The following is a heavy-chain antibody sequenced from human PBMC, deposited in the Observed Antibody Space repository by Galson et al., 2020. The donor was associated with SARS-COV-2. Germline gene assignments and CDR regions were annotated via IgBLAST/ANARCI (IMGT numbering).Heavy chain of an antibody. CDR1: DFTVSTIY. CDR3: ASPPPGGGTALDY. J-gene: IGHJ4*02. V-gene: IGHV3-53*01. Sequence: GGSLRLSCTASDFTVSTIYMSWVRQAPGKGLEWVSVIYGAGDTFYADSVKGRFTISRDNSKSTLYLQMNDLRVDDTAVYYCASPPPGGGTALDYWGQGTLVTVSS. CDR2: IYGAGDT. D-gene: IGHD2-15*01.